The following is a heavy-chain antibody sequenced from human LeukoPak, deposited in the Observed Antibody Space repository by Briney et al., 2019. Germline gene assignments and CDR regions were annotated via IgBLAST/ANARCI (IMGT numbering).Heavy chain of an antibody. D-gene: IGHD4-23*01. V-gene: IGHV4-39*07. CDR3: ARVLNPVVGEDYFDY. CDR2: IYYSGST. Sequence: PSETLSLTCTVSGGSISSSSYYWGWIRQPPGKGLEWIGSIYYSGSTYYNPSLKSRVTISVDTSKNQFSLKLISVTAADTAVYYCARVLNPVVGEDYFDYWGQGTLVTVSS. CDR1: GGSISSSSYY. J-gene: IGHJ4*02.